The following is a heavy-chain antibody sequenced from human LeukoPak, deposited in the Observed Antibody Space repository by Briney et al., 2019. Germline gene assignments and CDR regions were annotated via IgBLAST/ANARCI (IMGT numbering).Heavy chain of an antibody. CDR1: GFTFSSYA. Sequence: GGSLRLSCAASGFTFSSYAMSWVRQAPGKGLEWVSAISGSGGSTYYADSVKGRFTISRDNSKNTLYLQMNSLRAEDTAVCYCATRRIAVAVYYFDYWGQGTLVTVSS. CDR2: ISGSGGST. J-gene: IGHJ4*02. V-gene: IGHV3-23*01. D-gene: IGHD6-19*01. CDR3: ATRRIAVAVYYFDY.